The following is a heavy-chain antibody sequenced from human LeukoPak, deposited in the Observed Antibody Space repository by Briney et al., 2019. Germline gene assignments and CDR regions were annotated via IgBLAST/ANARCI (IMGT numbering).Heavy chain of an antibody. CDR3: ARSYFYGPGYYNYYMDV. Sequence: ASVKVSCKASGYTFTSYDINWVRQATGQGLEWMGWMNPNSGNTGYAQKFQGRVTMTRNTSISTAYMELSSLRSEDTAVYYCARSYFYGPGYYNYYMDVWGKGTTVTVSS. CDR2: MNPNSGNT. J-gene: IGHJ6*03. D-gene: IGHD4-17*01. V-gene: IGHV1-8*01. CDR1: GYTFTSYD.